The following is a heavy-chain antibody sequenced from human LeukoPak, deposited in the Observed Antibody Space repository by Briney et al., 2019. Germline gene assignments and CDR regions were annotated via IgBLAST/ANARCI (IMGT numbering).Heavy chain of an antibody. Sequence: ASVKVSCKASGYTFTTYDMYWVRQANVQGLEWMGWMSPNSGNTGYAQQFQDRVTITRNISVSTAYMELSSLRSEDTAVYYCARVEEELAGVDYWGQGTLVTVSS. CDR2: MSPNSGNT. V-gene: IGHV1-8*03. CDR3: ARVEEELAGVDY. D-gene: IGHD1-7*01. J-gene: IGHJ4*02. CDR1: GYTFTTYD.